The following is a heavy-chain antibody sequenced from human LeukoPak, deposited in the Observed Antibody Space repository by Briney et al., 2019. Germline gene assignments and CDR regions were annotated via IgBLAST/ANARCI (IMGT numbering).Heavy chain of an antibody. J-gene: IGHJ4*02. V-gene: IGHV3-7*05. D-gene: IGHD6-13*01. CDR1: GFNFSSYW. Sequence: GGSLRLSCAAAGFNFSSYWMSWVRQAPGKGLEWVANIKQDGSKTYYVDSVKGRFTISRDNAKNSLYLQMNSLRAEDTAVYYCARVSIAAAGDFDYWGQGTLVTVSS. CDR3: ARVSIAAAGDFDY. CDR2: IKQDGSKT.